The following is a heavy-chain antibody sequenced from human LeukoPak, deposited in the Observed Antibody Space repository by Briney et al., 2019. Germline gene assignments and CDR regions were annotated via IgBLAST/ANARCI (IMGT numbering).Heavy chain of an antibody. D-gene: IGHD6-19*01. J-gene: IGHJ5*02. CDR1: GFTFSSYA. Sequence: GGSLRLPCAASGFTFSSYAMSWVRQAPGKGLEGVSAISGSGGSTYYGDSVKGRFTISRDNSKNTLYLQMNSLRAADTAVYYCAKDRLAVAPNTWFDPWGQGTLVTVSS. CDR3: AKDRLAVAPNTWFDP. V-gene: IGHV3-23*01. CDR2: ISGSGGST.